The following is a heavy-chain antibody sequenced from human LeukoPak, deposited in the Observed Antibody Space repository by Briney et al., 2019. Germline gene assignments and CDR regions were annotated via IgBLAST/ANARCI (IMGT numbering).Heavy chain of an antibody. Sequence: SVKVSCTAYGGTFSSFAVTWVRQVPGQGLEWMGRILPVFGTTHYSQKFQGRVTISAAESMTTVSMELRSLTSEDTAVYYCARKPGGADTLDIWGQGTMVTVSS. CDR1: GGTFSSFA. J-gene: IGHJ3*02. CDR3: ARKPGGADTLDI. V-gene: IGHV1-69*13. CDR2: ILPVFGTT. D-gene: IGHD3-16*01.